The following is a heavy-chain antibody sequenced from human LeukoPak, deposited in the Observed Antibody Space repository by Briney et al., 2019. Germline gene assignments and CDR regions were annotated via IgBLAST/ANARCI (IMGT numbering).Heavy chain of an antibody. Sequence: GGSLRLSCAASGFTFSSYWMSWVRQAPGKGLEWVANIKQDGSEKYYVDSVKGRFTISRDNAKNSLYLQMNSLRAEDTAVYYCARGLVGKLLGYWFDPWGQGTLVSVSS. J-gene: IGHJ5*02. CDR1: GFTFSSYW. CDR3: ARGLVGKLLGYWFDP. D-gene: IGHD4-23*01. CDR2: IKQDGSEK. V-gene: IGHV3-7*01.